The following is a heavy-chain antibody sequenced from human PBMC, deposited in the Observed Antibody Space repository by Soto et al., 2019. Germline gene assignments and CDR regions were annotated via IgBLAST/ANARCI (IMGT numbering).Heavy chain of an antibody. CDR2: IYTTRSP. CDR3: ARSPAYGDYANLDT. CDR1: GDSVSKYY. J-gene: IGHJ5*02. Sequence: TLSLTCTVSGDSVSKYYWNWIRQPAGKGLEWIGRIYTTRSPNYNPSLKSRVTMSVDTSKNQFSLKLNLSSVTAADTAVYYCARSPAYGDYANLDTWGQGTLVTVSS. V-gene: IGHV4-4*07. D-gene: IGHD4-17*01.